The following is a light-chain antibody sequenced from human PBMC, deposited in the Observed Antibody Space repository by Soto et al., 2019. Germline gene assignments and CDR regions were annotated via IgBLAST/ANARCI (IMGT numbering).Light chain of an antibody. J-gene: IGLJ2*01. CDR3: QVWDANTEHVV. V-gene: IGLV3-21*02. CDR1: NIGSKT. Sequence: SYVLTQPPSVSVAPGQTARLTCGGSNIGSKTVHWYQQKPGQAPVLVVYDDADLPSGIPERFSGSNSGNTAALTISRVEAGHEADYYCQVWDANTEHVVFGGGTKQTVL. CDR2: DDA.